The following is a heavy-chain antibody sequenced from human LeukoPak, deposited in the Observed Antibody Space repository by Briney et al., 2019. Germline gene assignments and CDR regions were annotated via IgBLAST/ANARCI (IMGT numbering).Heavy chain of an antibody. CDR3: ARAPLSPLGVLMVYAIHNWFDP. D-gene: IGHD2-8*01. CDR2: IYTSGST. V-gene: IGHV4-61*02. Sequence: SETLSLTCPVSAGSISSGRYYWSWIRQPAGKGLEWIGRIYTSGSTNYNPYLKIRVPISVDTSKNQFSLKLSSVTAADTAVYYCARAPLSPLGVLMVYAIHNWFDPWGQGTLVTVSS. CDR1: AGSISSGRYY. J-gene: IGHJ5*02.